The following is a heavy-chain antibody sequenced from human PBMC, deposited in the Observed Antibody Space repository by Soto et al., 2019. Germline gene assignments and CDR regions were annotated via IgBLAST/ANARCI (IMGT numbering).Heavy chain of an antibody. Sequence: EVQLVQSGAEVKKPGESLKISCKGSGYSFTSYWIGWVRQMPGKGLEWMGIIYPGDSDTRYNPSFHGQVPTSADKAISPPYLQWSSLKASDTAMYYCARHEARYCRGGSCYPAANWFDPWGQGTLVTVSS. V-gene: IGHV5-51*01. CDR3: ARHEARYCRGGSCYPAANWFDP. CDR2: IYPGDSDT. J-gene: IGHJ5*02. CDR1: GYSFTSYW. D-gene: IGHD2-15*01.